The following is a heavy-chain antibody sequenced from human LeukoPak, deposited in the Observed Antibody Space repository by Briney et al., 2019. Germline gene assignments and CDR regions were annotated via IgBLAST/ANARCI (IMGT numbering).Heavy chain of an antibody. J-gene: IGHJ4*02. CDR1: GFTFSTYG. Sequence: PGGSLRLSCAASGFTFSTYGMNWVRQAPGKGPEWVSYIGSGSNTIHYADSVKGRFTISRDNAKNSLYLQMNSLRDEDTAVYYCARAMRSGYDYWGQGTLVTVSS. V-gene: IGHV3-48*02. CDR2: IGSGSNTI. CDR3: ARAMRSGYDY. D-gene: IGHD5-12*01.